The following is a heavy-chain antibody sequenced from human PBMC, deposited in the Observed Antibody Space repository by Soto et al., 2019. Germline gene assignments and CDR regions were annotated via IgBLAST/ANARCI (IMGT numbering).Heavy chain of an antibody. CDR2: INWNRGSI. V-gene: IGHV3-9*01. CDR1: GFNFDDYA. D-gene: IGHD3-3*01. J-gene: IGHJ3*02. CDR3: ARASGGLDYDFWGGPEEGAFDI. Sequence: PGGSLRLSCAASGFNFDDYAMHWVRQVPGKGLEWVSGINWNRGSIGYGDSVKGRFAISRDNAKNSLHLQMNSLRAGDTALYYCARASGGLDYDFWGGPEEGAFDIWGQGTMVTVSS.